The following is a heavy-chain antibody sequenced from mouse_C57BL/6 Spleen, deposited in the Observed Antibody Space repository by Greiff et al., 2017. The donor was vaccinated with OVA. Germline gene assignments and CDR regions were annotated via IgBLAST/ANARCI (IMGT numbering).Heavy chain of an antibody. CDR1: GFSLTSYA. CDR2: IWTGGGT. Sequence: VQGVESGPGLVAPSQSLSITCTVSGFSLTSYAISWVRQPPGKGLEWLGVIWTGGGTNYNSALKSRLSISKDNSKSQVFLKMNSLQTDDTARYYCASNYYGSSLYYYAMDYWGQGTSVTVSS. J-gene: IGHJ4*01. CDR3: ASNYYGSSLYYYAMDY. V-gene: IGHV2-9-1*01. D-gene: IGHD1-1*01.